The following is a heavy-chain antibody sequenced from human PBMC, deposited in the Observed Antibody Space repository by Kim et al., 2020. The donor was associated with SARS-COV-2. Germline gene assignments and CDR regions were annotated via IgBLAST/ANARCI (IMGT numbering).Heavy chain of an antibody. J-gene: IGHJ4*02. D-gene: IGHD6-19*01. CDR3: ARGNGWHLF. CDR2: IHSSGRA. CDR1: GDSMIDFF. Sequence: SETLSLTCNVSGDSMIDFFWSWIRQPLGRRLEWLGYIHSSGRANYNPSVKSRVTLSVDTSKSQFSLNLISVTAADTAIYYCARGNGWHLFWGQGTLVTVS. V-gene: IGHV4-59*01.